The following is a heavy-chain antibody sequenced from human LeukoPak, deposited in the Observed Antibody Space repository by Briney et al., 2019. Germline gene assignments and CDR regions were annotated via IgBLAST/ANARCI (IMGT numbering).Heavy chain of an antibody. J-gene: IGHJ4*02. Sequence: ASVTVSCKASGYTFTGYYMHWVRQAPGQGREWMGWINPNSGGTNYAQKFQGRVTMTRDTSISTAYMELSRLRSDDTAVYYCARVGGIAAAGSDYWGQGTLVTVSS. V-gene: IGHV1-2*02. CDR1: GYTFTGYY. D-gene: IGHD6-13*01. CDR3: ARVGGIAAAGSDY. CDR2: INPNSGGT.